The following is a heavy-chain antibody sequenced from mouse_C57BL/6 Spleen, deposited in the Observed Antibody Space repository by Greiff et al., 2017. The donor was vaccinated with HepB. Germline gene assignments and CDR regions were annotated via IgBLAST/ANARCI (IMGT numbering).Heavy chain of an antibody. J-gene: IGHJ3*01. Sequence: VMLVESGPELVKPGASVKISCKASGYAFSSSWMNWVKQRPGKGLEWIGRIYPGDGDTNYNGKFKGKATLTADKSSSTAYMQLSSLTSEDSAVYFCARSLYDYFAYWGQGTLVTVSA. D-gene: IGHD2-4*01. V-gene: IGHV1-82*01. CDR1: GYAFSSSW. CDR3: ARSLYDYFAY. CDR2: IYPGDGDT.